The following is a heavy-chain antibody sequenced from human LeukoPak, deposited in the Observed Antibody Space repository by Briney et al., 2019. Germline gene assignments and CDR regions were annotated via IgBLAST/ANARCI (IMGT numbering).Heavy chain of an antibody. CDR2: FDPENGET. J-gene: IGHJ4*02. Sequence: ASVKVCCKVSGYTLTELSMHWVRQAPGKGLEWMGGFDPENGETIYAQKFQGRVTMTEDTSTDTAYMELSSLRSEDTAVYYCATRTRYFVCLDYWGQGTLVTVSS. V-gene: IGHV1-24*01. CDR1: GYTLTELS. D-gene: IGHD3-9*01. CDR3: ATRTRYFVCLDY.